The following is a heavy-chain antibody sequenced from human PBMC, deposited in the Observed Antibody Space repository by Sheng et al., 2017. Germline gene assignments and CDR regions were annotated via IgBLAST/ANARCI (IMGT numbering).Heavy chain of an antibody. CDR3: ARGPRGRRYIDV. J-gene: IGHJ3*01. CDR2: FSNTGYTI. V-gene: IGHV3-11*04. Sequence: PGGSLRLSCAASGFSFTDYYMTWMRQAPGKGLEWVSYFSNTGYTIYYADFVKGRFTISRDNAKNSLYLQMNSLRVEDTAIYYCARGPRGRRYIDVWGRGNPSVTVSS. D-gene: IGHD3-9*01. CDR1: GFSFTDYY.